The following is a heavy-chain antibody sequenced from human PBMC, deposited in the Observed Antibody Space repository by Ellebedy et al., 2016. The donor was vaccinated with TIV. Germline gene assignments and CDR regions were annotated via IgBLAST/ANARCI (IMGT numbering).Heavy chain of an antibody. CDR1: GFSLNTGGVA. J-gene: IGHJ4*02. V-gene: IGHV2-5*01. CDR3: AHRQNYSFDY. CDR2: IYGNDDK. Sequence: SGPTLVKPTQTLTLTCTFSGFSLNTGGVAVDWIRQPPGKALEWLALIYGNDDKRYSPSLKSRLAITKDTPKNQVVLTMTNVDPVDTATYYCAHRQNYSFDYWGQGTLVTVSS. D-gene: IGHD1-7*01.